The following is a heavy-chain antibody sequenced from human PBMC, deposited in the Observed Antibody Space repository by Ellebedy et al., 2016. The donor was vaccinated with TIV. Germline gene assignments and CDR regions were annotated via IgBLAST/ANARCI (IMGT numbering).Heavy chain of an antibody. Sequence: ASVKVSXKASGYTFTDYYMHWVRQAPGQGLEWMGWINPNSGGTHFAPKFQGRVTLTRDTFISTAYMELNSLTFDDTAVYYCARVHLPSSNLWYFDLWGRGTQVTVSS. CDR2: INPNSGGT. CDR1: GYTFTDYY. V-gene: IGHV1-2*02. D-gene: IGHD2-2*01. CDR3: ARVHLPSSNLWYFDL. J-gene: IGHJ2*01.